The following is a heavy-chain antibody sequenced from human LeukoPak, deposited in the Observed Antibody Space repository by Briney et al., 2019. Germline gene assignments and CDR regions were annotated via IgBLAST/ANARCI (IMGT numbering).Heavy chain of an antibody. CDR1: GFTFSSYA. J-gene: IGHJ6*03. CDR2: ISGSGGST. V-gene: IGHV3-23*01. Sequence: GGSLRLSCAASGFTFSSYAMSWVRQAPGKGLEWVSAISGSGGSTYYADSVKGRFTISRDNSKNTLYLQMNSLRAEDTAVYYCAKESTDFWSGYYVYYYYYYMDVWGKGTTVTVSS. D-gene: IGHD3-3*01. CDR3: AKESTDFWSGYYVYYYYYYMDV.